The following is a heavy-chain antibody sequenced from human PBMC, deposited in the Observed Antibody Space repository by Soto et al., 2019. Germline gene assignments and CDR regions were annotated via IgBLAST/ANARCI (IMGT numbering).Heavy chain of an antibody. J-gene: IGHJ6*02. Sequence: QVQLVQSGAEVKKPGSSVKVSCKASGGTFSSYAISWVRQAPGQGLEWMGGIIPISDTTNYAQKFQGRVTITADESTSTAYMELSSLRSEDTAVYYCARSQGSRTSLEIYYYEYYGMDVWGQGTKVTVSS. CDR1: GGTFSSYA. CDR3: ARSQGSRTSLEIYYYEYYGMDV. D-gene: IGHD2-2*01. V-gene: IGHV1-69*01. CDR2: IIPISDTT.